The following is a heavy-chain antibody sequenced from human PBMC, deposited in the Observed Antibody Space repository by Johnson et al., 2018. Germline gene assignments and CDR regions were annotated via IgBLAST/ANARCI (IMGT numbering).Heavy chain of an antibody. CDR3: ARDPTESYYYYYMDV. V-gene: IGHV3-30-3*01. Sequence: QVQLVESVGGVVQPGESLSLSCVASGFPFSTFAMHWVRQAPGKGLERVAVVSYDGTTKSYADSVKARFTIPRDTSKKTLTLRMNSQRVEDTALYYCARDPTESYYYYYMDVWSKGTAVTVSS. J-gene: IGHJ6*03. CDR1: GFPFSTFA. CDR2: VSYDGTTK.